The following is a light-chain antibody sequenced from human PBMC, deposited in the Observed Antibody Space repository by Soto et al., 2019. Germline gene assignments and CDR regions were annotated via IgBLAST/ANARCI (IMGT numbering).Light chain of an antibody. CDR1: QDINNY. V-gene: IGKV1-33*01. CDR2: DAS. Sequence: DIPMTQSPSSLSASVGDRVTITCQASQDINNYLNWYQQKPGKAPKLLIYDASNLETGVPSRFSGSGSGTYFTFTISSLQPEDIATYYCQQYDNLPMYTFGQGTKLEIK. J-gene: IGKJ2*01. CDR3: QQYDNLPMYT.